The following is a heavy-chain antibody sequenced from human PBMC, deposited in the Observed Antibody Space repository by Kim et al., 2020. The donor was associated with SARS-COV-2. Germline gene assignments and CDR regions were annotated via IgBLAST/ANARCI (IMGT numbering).Heavy chain of an antibody. D-gene: IGHD3-3*01. V-gene: IGHV3-66*01. CDR2: IYSGGST. CDR1: GFTVSSNY. Sequence: GGSLRLSCAASGFTVSSNYMSWVRQAPGKGLEWVSVIYSGGSTYYADSVKGRFTISRDNSKNTLYLQMNSLRAEDTAVYYCARELRFLEWLPPGGDYYYGMDVWGQGTTVTVSS. CDR3: ARELRFLEWLPPGGDYYYGMDV. J-gene: IGHJ6*02.